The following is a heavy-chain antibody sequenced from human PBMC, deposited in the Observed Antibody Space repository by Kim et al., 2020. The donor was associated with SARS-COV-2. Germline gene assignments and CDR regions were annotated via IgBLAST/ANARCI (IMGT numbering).Heavy chain of an antibody. CDR2: INAGNGNT. CDR3: ARTRTTYYYGSGVGLPFDY. Sequence: ASVKVSCKASGYTFTSYAMHWVRQAPGQRLEWMGWINAGNGNTKYSQKFQGRVTITRDTSASTAYMELSSLRSEDTAVYYCARTRTTYYYGSGVGLPFDYWGQGTLVTVSS. D-gene: IGHD3-10*01. J-gene: IGHJ4*02. V-gene: IGHV1-3*01. CDR1: GYTFTSYA.